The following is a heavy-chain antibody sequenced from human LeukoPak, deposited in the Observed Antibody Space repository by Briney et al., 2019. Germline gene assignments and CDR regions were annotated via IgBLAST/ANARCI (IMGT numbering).Heavy chain of an antibody. CDR1: GYTFTSYA. Sequence: ASVKVSCKASGYTFTSYAMRWVRQAPGQRLEWMGWINAGNGNTKYSQEFQGRVTITRDTSASTAYMELSSLRSEDMAVYYCARAHSPITVVATSDFDYWGQGTLVTVSS. CDR2: INAGNGNT. D-gene: IGHD1-26*01. CDR3: ARAHSPITVVATSDFDY. J-gene: IGHJ4*02. V-gene: IGHV1-3*03.